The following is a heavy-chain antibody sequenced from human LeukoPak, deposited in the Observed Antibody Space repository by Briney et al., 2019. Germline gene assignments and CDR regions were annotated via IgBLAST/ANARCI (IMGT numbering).Heavy chain of an antibody. CDR1: GFTVTNAW. J-gene: IGHJ4*02. Sequence: GGSLRLSCAASGFTVTNAWMTWVRQAPGKGLEWVGRIKSKSDGGTTDYAAPVKGSFTISRDDSKNTLYLQMNSLKTEDTAVYYCTITAAGRQGCDYWGQGTLVTVSS. V-gene: IGHV3-15*01. D-gene: IGHD6-13*01. CDR2: IKSKSDGGTT. CDR3: TITAAGRQGCDY.